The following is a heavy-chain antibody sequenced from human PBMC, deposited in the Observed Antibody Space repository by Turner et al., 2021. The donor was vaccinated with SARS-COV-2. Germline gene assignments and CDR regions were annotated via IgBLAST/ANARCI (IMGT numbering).Heavy chain of an antibody. CDR3: AKCGYQYYHYYYMDV. CDR1: GFTFSSYG. Sequence: QVQLVECGGGVVEPGRSLRRSCAASGFTFSSYGRHGVRQAPGEGLEWMAVISSDGSNKYYADSVKGRFTISRDNSKNTLYLQMSSLRAEDTAVYYCAKCGYQYYHYYYMDVWGKGTTVTVSS. D-gene: IGHD6-25*01. V-gene: IGHV3-30*18. CDR2: ISSDGSNK. J-gene: IGHJ6*03.